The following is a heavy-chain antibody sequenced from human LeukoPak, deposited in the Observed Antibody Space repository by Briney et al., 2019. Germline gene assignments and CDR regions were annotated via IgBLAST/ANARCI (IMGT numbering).Heavy chain of an antibody. D-gene: IGHD1-7*01. Sequence: GGSLRLSCAASGFTLSSYGMHWVRQAPGKGLEWVAVIWYGGSNKYYADSVKGRFTISRDNSKNTLYLQMNSLRAEDTAVYYCAKGRTTGLGMDYYMDVWGKGTTVTVSS. V-gene: IGHV3-33*08. CDR3: AKGRTTGLGMDYYMDV. J-gene: IGHJ6*03. CDR2: IWYGGSNK. CDR1: GFTLSSYG.